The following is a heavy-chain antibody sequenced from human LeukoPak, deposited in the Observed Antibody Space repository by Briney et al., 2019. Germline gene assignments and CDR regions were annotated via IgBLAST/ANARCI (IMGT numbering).Heavy chain of an antibody. Sequence: SETLSLTCTVSGGSISTISSSYYWGWIRQPPGKGLEWIGRIYYSGSTYYNPSLKSRVTISVDTSKNQFSLKLSSVTAADTAVYYCASYERMTTVTTGWFDPWGQGTLVTVSS. CDR3: ASYERMTTVTTGWFDP. D-gene: IGHD4-17*01. CDR2: IYYSGST. J-gene: IGHJ5*02. V-gene: IGHV4-39*07. CDR1: GGSISTISSSYY.